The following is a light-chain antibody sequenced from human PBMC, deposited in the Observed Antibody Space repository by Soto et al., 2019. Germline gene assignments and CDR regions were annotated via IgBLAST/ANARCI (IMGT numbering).Light chain of an antibody. CDR1: QSINS. CDR3: QQYNSLWT. V-gene: IGKV1-5*03. Sequence: DIQMTQSPSTLSASVGDRVTITSRASQSINSLAWYQQKPGKAPKLLIYKASGLQSGVPSRFSGSGSGTEFTLTISSLQPDDFATYYCQQYNSLWTFGQGTKVEIK. J-gene: IGKJ1*01. CDR2: KAS.